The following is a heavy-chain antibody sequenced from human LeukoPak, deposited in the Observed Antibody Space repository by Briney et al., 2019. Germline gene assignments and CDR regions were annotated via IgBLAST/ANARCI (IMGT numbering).Heavy chain of an antibody. D-gene: IGHD2-21*02. Sequence: SETLSLTYTVSGGSISSYYWSWIRQPPGKGLEWIGYIYYSGSTNYNPSLKSRVTISVDTSKNQFSLKLSSVTAADTAVYYCARVSEPAILGYYYGMDVWGQGTTVTVSS. CDR3: ARVSEPAILGYYYGMDV. V-gene: IGHV4-59*01. CDR1: GGSISSYY. CDR2: IYYSGST. J-gene: IGHJ6*02.